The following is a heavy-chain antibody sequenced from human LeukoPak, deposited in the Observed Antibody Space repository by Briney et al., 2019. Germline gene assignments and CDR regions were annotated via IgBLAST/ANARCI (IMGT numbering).Heavy chain of an antibody. V-gene: IGHV3-48*04. CDR2: ISSLSGTI. CDR1: GFTFSSYS. D-gene: IGHD3-10*02. CDR3: AELGITMIGGV. Sequence: GGSLRLSCAASGFTFSSYSMNWVRQAPGKVLEWVSYISSLSGTIYYADSVKGRFTISRDNAKNSLYLQMNSLRAEDTAVYYCAELGITMIGGVWGKGTTVTISS. J-gene: IGHJ6*04.